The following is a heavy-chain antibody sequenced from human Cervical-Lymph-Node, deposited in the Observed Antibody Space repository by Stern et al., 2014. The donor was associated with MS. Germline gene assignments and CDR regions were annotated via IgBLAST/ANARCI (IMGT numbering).Heavy chain of an antibody. J-gene: IGHJ4*02. V-gene: IGHV3-73*01. Sequence: EVQLVESGGRLVQPGGSLKLSCAASGFTFSGSAVHWVRQTSGKGLGWVGHIRSKTNNYATSYAASVKGSFTISRDDSENTAYLQMSGLKIEDTAVYYCNIILDQMTTSRRRFDFWGQGTLVTVSS. CDR2: IRSKTNNYAT. CDR3: NIILDQMTTSRRRFDF. CDR1: GFTFSGSA. D-gene: IGHD1-14*01.